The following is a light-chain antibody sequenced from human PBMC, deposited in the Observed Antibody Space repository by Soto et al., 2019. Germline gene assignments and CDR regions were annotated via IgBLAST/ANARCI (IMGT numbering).Light chain of an antibody. CDR2: DAS. CDR3: QHFHSYTQT. CDR1: QDTSSA. Sequence: AIPLTQPPSSLSASVGDRVTITCRASQDTSSALAWYQQKPGKPPNLLIYDASSLKSVVPSRFSGGGSGTDSTLTINSLQPEDFATDYCQHFHSYTQTFGQGTKVDIK. J-gene: IGKJ1*01. V-gene: IGKV1-13*02.